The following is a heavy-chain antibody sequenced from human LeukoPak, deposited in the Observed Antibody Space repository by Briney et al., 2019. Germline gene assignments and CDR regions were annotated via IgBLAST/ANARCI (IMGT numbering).Heavy chain of an antibody. CDR3: ARGDYGDYMVIFDY. CDR2: IYYSGST. D-gene: IGHD4-17*01. Sequence: ASETLSLTCTVSGGSISSSSYYWGWIRQPPGKGLEWIGSIYYSGSTYYNPSLKSRVTISVDTSKNQFSLKLSSVTAADTAVYYCARGDYGDYMVIFDYWGQGTLVTVSS. V-gene: IGHV4-39*07. CDR1: GGSISSSSYY. J-gene: IGHJ4*02.